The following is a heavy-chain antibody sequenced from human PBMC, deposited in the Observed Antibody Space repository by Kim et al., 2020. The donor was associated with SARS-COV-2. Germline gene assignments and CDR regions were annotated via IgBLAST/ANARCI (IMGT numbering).Heavy chain of an antibody. V-gene: IGHV4-34*01. D-gene: IGHD6-13*01. CDR1: GGSFSGYY. J-gene: IGHJ5*02. Sequence: SETLSLTCAVYGGSFSGYYWSWIRRPPGGGLEWIGEIYHSGTAKYNPSLKSRVTISADTSKNQVSLKLSSVIAADTAVYFFARSLYHARSNSWVRFDPWGQGTLVTVSS. CDR3: ARSLYHARSNSWVRFDP. CDR2: IYHSGTA.